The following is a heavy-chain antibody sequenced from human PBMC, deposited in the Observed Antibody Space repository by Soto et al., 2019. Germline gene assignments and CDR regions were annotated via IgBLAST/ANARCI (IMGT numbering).Heavy chain of an antibody. V-gene: IGHV4-59*12. CDR1: GGSISSYY. Sequence: LETLSLTCTVSGGSISSYYWSWIRQPPGKGLEWIGYIYQSGSTYYNPSLKSRVTISVDWSKNQFALELSSVTAADTAVYYCARESRSSRYDSSGYSQFWFFDLWGRGTLVTVSS. J-gene: IGHJ2*01. D-gene: IGHD3-22*01. CDR2: IYQSGST. CDR3: ARESRSSRYDSSGYSQFWFFDL.